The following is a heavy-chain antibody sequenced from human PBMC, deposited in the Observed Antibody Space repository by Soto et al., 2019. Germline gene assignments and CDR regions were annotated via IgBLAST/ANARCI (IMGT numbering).Heavy chain of an antibody. CDR2: ISSSSSTI. V-gene: IGHV3-48*02. D-gene: IGHD6-6*01. J-gene: IGHJ4*02. CDR3: ARDYPPIAARPGGY. Sequence: EVQLVESGGGLVQPGGSLRLSCAASGFTFSSYSMNWVRQAPGKGLEWVSYISSSSSTIYYADSVKGRFTISRDHAKNSLYLQLNRLRDEDTAVYYCARDYPPIAARPGGYWGQGTLVTVSS. CDR1: GFTFSSYS.